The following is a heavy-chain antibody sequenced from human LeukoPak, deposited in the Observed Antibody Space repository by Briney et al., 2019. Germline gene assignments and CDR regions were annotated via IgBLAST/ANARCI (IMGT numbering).Heavy chain of an antibody. CDR2: IRSKAYGGTT. V-gene: IGHV3-49*04. J-gene: IGHJ4*02. CDR3: IRGRGILDY. Sequence: GGSLRLSCTASGFTFGDHDMNWVRQAPGKGLEWVGFIRSKAYGGTTEYATSVKGRFTISRDDSKSIAYLQMNSLKIVDTAVYYCIRGRGILDYWGQGTLVIVSS. D-gene: IGHD6-13*01. CDR1: GFTFGDHD.